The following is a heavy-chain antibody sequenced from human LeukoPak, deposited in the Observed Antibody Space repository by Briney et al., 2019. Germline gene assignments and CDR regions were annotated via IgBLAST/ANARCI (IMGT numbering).Heavy chain of an antibody. Sequence: KPGGSLRLSCAASGFTFSNYNMNWVRQAPGKGLEWVSSISSSSSYIYYADSVKGRFTISRDNAKNSLYLQMNSLRAEDTAVYYCARALLWFGELLPLDYWGQGTLVTVSS. CDR2: ISSSSSYI. CDR3: ARALLWFGELLPLDY. J-gene: IGHJ4*02. V-gene: IGHV3-21*01. D-gene: IGHD3-10*01. CDR1: GFTFSNYN.